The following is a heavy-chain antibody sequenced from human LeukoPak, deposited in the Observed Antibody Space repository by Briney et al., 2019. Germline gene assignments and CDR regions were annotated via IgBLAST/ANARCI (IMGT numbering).Heavy chain of an antibody. D-gene: IGHD2-21*01. CDR2: TRNKANSYTT. J-gene: IGHJ4*02. CDR3: ALYSLGY. CDR1: GFTFSDHY. V-gene: IGHV3-72*01. Sequence: GSLRLSCAASGFTFSDHYVDWVRQAPGKGLEWVGRTRNKANSYTTEYAASVKGRFTISRDDSKNSLYLQMNSLKTEDTAVYYCALYSLGYWGQGTLVTVSS.